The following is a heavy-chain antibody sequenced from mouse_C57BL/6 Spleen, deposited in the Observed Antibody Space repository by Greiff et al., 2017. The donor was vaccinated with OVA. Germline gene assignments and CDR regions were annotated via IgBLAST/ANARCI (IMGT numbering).Heavy chain of an antibody. CDR2: ISYDGSN. CDR3: AREGNYVGCAY. V-gene: IGHV3-6*01. CDR1: GYSITSGYY. D-gene: IGHD2-1*01. Sequence: VQLKESGPGLVKPSQSLSLTCSVTGYSITSGYYWNWIRQFPGNKLEWMGYISYDGSNNSNPSLKNRISITRDTSKNQFFLKLKSVTTEDTATYYCAREGNYVGCAYWGQGTLVTVSA. J-gene: IGHJ3*01.